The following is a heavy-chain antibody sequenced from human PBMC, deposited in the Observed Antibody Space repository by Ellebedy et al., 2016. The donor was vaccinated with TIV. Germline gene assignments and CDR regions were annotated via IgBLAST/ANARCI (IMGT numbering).Heavy chain of an antibody. D-gene: IGHD3-10*01. CDR1: GDSVSSAGFQ. CDR3: ARDHYGSLDV. J-gene: IGHJ6*02. Sequence: SETLSLXXSVSGDSVSSAGFQWSWIRQPPGKGLEWIGLKYTSGTSSYNPSLKSRVSISIDTSKNQFSLRLTALTAADTAVYYCARDHYGSLDVWGQGITVTVSS. CDR2: KYTSGTS. V-gene: IGHV4-61*08.